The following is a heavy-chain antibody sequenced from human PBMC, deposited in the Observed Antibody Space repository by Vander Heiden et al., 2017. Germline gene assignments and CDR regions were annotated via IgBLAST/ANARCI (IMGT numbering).Heavy chain of an antibody. J-gene: IGHJ6*02. V-gene: IGHV1-8*01. CDR1: GYTFTSYD. D-gene: IGHD3-3*01. Sequence: QVQLVQSGAEVKKPGASVKVSCKASGYTFTSYDINWVRQATGQGPGWMGWMNPNSGNTGYAQKFQGRVTMTRNTSISTAYMELSSLRSEDTAVYYCARGLAPYYDFWSGEYYYYYGMDVWGQGTTVTVSS. CDR2: MNPNSGNT. CDR3: ARGLAPYYDFWSGEYYYYYGMDV.